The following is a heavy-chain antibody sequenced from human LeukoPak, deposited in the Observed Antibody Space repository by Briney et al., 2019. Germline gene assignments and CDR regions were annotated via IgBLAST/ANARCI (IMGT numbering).Heavy chain of an antibody. CDR3: ARRTNDYGDSWAFDI. CDR1: GGSLRSHY. D-gene: IGHD4-17*01. J-gene: IGHJ3*02. V-gene: IGHV4-59*08. Sequence: SETLSLTCTLSGGSLRSHYWSWIRQPPGKGLEWIGYIYYSGSTNYNPSLKSRVTISVDTSKNQFSLKLSSVTAADTAVYYCARRTNDYGDSWAFDIWGQGTMVTVSS. CDR2: IYYSGST.